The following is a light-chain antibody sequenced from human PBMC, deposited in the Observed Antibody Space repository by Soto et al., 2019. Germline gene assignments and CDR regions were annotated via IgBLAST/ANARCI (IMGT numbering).Light chain of an antibody. CDR2: DVS. J-gene: IGLJ1*01. V-gene: IGLV2-14*01. Sequence: QSALTQPASVSGSPGQSITISCTGTSSDVGGYNYVSWYQQHPGKAPKLMIYDVSNRPSGVSNHVSGSKSGNTASLTISGLQAEDEADYYCSSYTRSSTYGFGTGTKLTVL. CDR3: SSYTRSSTYG. CDR1: SSDVGGYNY.